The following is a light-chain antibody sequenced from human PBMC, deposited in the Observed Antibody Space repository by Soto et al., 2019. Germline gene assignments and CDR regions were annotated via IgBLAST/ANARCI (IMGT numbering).Light chain of an antibody. CDR1: QSVSSSY. CDR3: QQRSNWPIT. CDR2: DAS. J-gene: IGKJ5*01. Sequence: DILLTPSPGTLSWSVCDRTTVSCRASQSVSSSYLAWYQQKPGQAPRLLIYDASNRATGIPARFSGSGSGTDFTLTISSLEPEDFAVYYCQQRSNWPITFGQGTRLEI. V-gene: IGKV3D-20*02.